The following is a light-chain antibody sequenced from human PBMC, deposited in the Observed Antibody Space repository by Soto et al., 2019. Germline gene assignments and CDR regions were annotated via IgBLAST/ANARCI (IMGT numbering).Light chain of an antibody. J-gene: IGKJ5*01. CDR2: GAS. V-gene: IGKV3D-20*02. CDR3: QQRSNWPPIT. Sequence: EIVLTQSPGTLSLSPGERATLSCRASQSVSGNYLAWYQQKPGQAPRLLIYGASSRASGIPGRFSGSGSGTDFTLTISSLEPEDFAVYYCQQRSNWPPITFGQGTRLEIK. CDR1: QSVSGNY.